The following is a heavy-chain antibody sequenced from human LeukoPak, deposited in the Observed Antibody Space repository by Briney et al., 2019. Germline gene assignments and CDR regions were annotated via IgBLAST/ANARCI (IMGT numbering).Heavy chain of an antibody. J-gene: IGHJ5*02. CDR3: ARVELRWSGQLLFGKKNWFDP. Sequence: ASVKFSCKAFGYTFTSYGIIWVRQAPGQGLEYMGWISAYNGNTHYARKFQGRVTMSTDTATSTAYMELRSLTSDDTAVYYCARVELRWSGQLLFGKKNWFDPWGQGTLVTVSS. D-gene: IGHD3-10*01. V-gene: IGHV1-18*01. CDR2: ISAYNGNT. CDR1: GYTFTSYG.